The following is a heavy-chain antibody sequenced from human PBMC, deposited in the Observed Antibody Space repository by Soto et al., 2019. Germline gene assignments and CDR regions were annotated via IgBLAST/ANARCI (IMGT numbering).Heavy chain of an antibody. Sequence: QVQLVQSGAAVKKPGSSVKVSCKASGGTFSSYAISWVRQAPGQGLEWLGGLIPILGTANYAQKFQGRVTITADKSTSTAYMELSSVRSEDTAVYYCARVSDFWTSFDPWGQGTLVTGSS. V-gene: IGHV1-69*06. CDR2: LIPILGTA. J-gene: IGHJ5*02. CDR3: ARVSDFWTSFDP. D-gene: IGHD3-3*01. CDR1: GGTFSSYA.